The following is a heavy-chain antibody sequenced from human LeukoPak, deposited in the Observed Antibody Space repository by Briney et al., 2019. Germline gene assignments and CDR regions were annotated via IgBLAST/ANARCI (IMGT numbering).Heavy chain of an antibody. V-gene: IGHV3-21*01. D-gene: IGHD6-13*01. J-gene: IGHJ5*02. CDR3: AIFSSSWP. CDR1: GFTFSSYS. Sequence: GGSLRLSCAASGFTFSSYSMNWVRQAPGKGLEWVSSISSSGSYIYYADSVKGRFTISRDNAKNSLYLQMNSLSAEDTAVYYCAIFSSSWPWGQGTLVTVSS. CDR2: ISSSGSYI.